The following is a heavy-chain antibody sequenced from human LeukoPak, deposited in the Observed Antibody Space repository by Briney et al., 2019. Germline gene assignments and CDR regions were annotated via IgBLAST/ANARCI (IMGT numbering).Heavy chain of an antibody. CDR3: ARLGVIGRTFDY. V-gene: IGHV4-59*08. CDR1: GGSTGSDY. CDR2: VYYSGVT. J-gene: IGHJ4*02. Sequence: KTSETLSLTCSVSGGSTGSDYWSWIRQPPGKGLEWIAYVYYSGVTSYDPSLKSRVAISIDTSKNQFSLNLTSVTAADTAVYYCARLGVIGRTFDYWGQGTLVTVSS. D-gene: IGHD1-14*01.